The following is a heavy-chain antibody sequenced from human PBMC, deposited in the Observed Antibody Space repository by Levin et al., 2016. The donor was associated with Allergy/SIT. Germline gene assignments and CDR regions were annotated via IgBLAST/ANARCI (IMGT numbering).Heavy chain of an antibody. J-gene: IGHJ6*02. CDR2: LSGDGST. V-gene: IGHV3-23*01. Sequence: GSLRLSCTASGFTFNTYSMSWVRQGPGEGLEWVSTLSGDGSTWYADSVKGRFTISRDNSKNTLYLQMNSLRAEDTAVYYCVTWNYYGSGSFYQSSMDVWGQGTTVTVSS. CDR3: VTWNYYGSGSFYQSSMDV. CDR1: GFTFNTYS. D-gene: IGHD3-10*01.